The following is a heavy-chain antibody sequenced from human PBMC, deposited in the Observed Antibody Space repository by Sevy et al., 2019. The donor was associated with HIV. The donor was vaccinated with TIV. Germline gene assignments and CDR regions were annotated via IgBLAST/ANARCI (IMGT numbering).Heavy chain of an antibody. CDR2: IKKDGSER. V-gene: IGHV3-7*03. J-gene: IGHJ6*02. D-gene: IGHD2-2*01. Sequence: QAPGKGLEWVANIKKDGSERYYVDSVKGRFTISRDNAKNSLYLQMNSLRAEDTAVYYCARDCSSTSCLWGLDVWGQGTTVTVSS. CDR3: ARDCSSTSCLWGLDV.